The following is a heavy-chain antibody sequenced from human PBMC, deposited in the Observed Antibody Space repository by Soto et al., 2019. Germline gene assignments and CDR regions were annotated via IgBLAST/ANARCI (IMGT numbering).Heavy chain of an antibody. CDR2: ISGSGGST. Sequence: PGGSLRLSCAASGFTFSSYVMSWVRQAPGKGLEWVSGISGSGGSTYYADSVKGRFTISRDNSKNTLYLQMNSLRAEDTAVYYCAHRNLYESRGFYYYFDYWGQGTLVTVSS. V-gene: IGHV3-23*01. CDR1: GFTFSSYV. CDR3: AHRNLYESRGFYYYFDY. D-gene: IGHD3-22*01. J-gene: IGHJ4*02.